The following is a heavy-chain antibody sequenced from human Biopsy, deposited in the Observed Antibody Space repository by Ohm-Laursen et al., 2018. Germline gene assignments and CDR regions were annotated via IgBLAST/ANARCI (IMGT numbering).Heavy chain of an antibody. CDR1: GYTFSNYY. J-gene: IGHJ4*02. Sequence: GASVKVSCKSPGYTFSNYYIHWVRQAPGQGPEWMGMIIPSGGYTRYAQKFQGRLTMTRDTSTSTVYMELSSLRSEDTAVYYCARTESLDYWGQGALVTVSS. D-gene: IGHD3-10*01. CDR3: ARTESLDY. CDR2: IIPSGGYT. V-gene: IGHV1-46*01.